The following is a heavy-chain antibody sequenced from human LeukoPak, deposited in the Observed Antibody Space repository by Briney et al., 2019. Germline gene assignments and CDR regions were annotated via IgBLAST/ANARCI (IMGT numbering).Heavy chain of an antibody. Sequence: GGSLRLSCAASGFTFSSYGMHWVRQAPGKGLEWVAVIWYDGSNKYYADSVKGRFTISRDNSKNTLYLQMNSLRAEDTAVYYRAKDLSSWSGDAFDIWGQGTMVTVSS. CDR1: GFTFSSYG. D-gene: IGHD6-13*01. CDR3: AKDLSSWSGDAFDI. V-gene: IGHV3-33*06. CDR2: IWYDGSNK. J-gene: IGHJ3*02.